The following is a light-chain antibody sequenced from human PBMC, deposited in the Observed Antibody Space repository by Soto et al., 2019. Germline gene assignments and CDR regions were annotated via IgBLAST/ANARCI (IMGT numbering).Light chain of an antibody. CDR3: QQYNSYS. V-gene: IGKV1-5*01. Sequence: DILMTQPPSSVSASVGDRVSINCRASQVISNWLAWYQQKPGTAPKVLIYHASNLQSGVPSRFSGSGSGTEFTLTISSLQPDDFATYYCQQYNSYSFGQGTKVDIK. J-gene: IGKJ1*01. CDR1: QVISNW. CDR2: HAS.